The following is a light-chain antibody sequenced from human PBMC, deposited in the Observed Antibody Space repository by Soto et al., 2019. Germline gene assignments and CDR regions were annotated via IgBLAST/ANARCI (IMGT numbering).Light chain of an antibody. V-gene: IGKV1-27*01. CDR2: EAS. CDR3: QKYNSVPFT. CDR1: QGISNY. Sequence: DIQMTQSPSSLSASVGDRVTITCRASQGISNYLAWYQQKPGKHPKLLIYEASTLPSGVPSRFSGTGFGTDFSLTISGLQTDDVAAYYCQKYNSVPFTFGPGTKVYL. J-gene: IGKJ3*01.